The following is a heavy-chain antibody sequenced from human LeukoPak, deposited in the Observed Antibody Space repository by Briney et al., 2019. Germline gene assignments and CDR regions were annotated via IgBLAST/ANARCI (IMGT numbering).Heavy chain of an antibody. CDR3: ARVYYGSGIREDYFDY. J-gene: IGHJ4*02. V-gene: IGHV1-2*02. D-gene: IGHD3-10*01. CDR2: INPNSGGT. Sequence: GASVKVSCKASGYTFTGYYMHWVRQAPGQGLEWMGWINPNSGGTNYAQKFQGRVTMTRDTSISTAYMELSRLRSDDTAVYYCARVYYGSGIREDYFDYWGQGTLVTVSS. CDR1: GYTFTGYY.